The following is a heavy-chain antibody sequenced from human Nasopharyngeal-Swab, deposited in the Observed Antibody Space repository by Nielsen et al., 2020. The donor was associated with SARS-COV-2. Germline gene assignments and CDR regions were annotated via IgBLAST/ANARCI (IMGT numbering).Heavy chain of an antibody. CDR2: ITTSSSYI. Sequence: GESLKISCAASGFTFSSYNMNWVRQAPGKGLEWVSSITTSSSYIYYADSVKGRFTIFRDNAKNSLYLQMNSLRAEDTAVYYCAKGKGTTPFDYWGQGTLVTVSS. V-gene: IGHV3-21*04. CDR1: GFTFSSYN. J-gene: IGHJ4*02. CDR3: AKGKGTTPFDY. D-gene: IGHD1-7*01.